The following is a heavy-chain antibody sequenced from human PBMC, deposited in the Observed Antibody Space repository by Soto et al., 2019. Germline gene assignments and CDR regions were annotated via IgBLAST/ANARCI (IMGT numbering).Heavy chain of an antibody. CDR2: IYHSGST. CDR3: ARDVVVPAAIRYYYYGMDV. J-gene: IGHJ6*02. Sequence: SETLSLTCAVSGGSISSSNRWSWFLQPPWKGLEWIGEIYHSGSTNYNPSLKSRVTISVDKSKNQFSLKLSSVTAADTAVYYCARDVVVPAAIRYYYYGMDVWGQGTTVTVSS. D-gene: IGHD2-2*01. CDR1: GGSISSSNR. V-gene: IGHV4-4*02.